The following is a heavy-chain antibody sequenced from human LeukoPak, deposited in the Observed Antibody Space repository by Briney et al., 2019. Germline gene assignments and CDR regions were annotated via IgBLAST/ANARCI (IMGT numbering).Heavy chain of an antibody. V-gene: IGHV1-2*02. CDR3: ARDEYSGSPEDY. CDR1: GYTFTGYY. J-gene: IGHJ4*02. Sequence: ASVKVSCKASGYTFTGYYMHWVRQAPGQGLEWMGWINPNSGGTNYAQKFQGRVTMTRDTSISTAYTELSRLRSDDTAVYYCARDEYSGSPEDYWGQGTLVTVSS. D-gene: IGHD1-26*01. CDR2: INPNSGGT.